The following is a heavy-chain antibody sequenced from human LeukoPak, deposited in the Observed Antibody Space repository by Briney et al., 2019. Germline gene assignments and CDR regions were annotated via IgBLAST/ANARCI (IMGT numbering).Heavy chain of an antibody. Sequence: SETLSLTCTVSGSSISSSSYYWGWIRQPPGKGLEWIGSIYYSGSTYYNPSLKSRVTISVDTSKNQFSLKLSAVTAADTAVYYCARLVAIRYYYYGMDVWGQGTTVTVSS. CDR2: IYYSGST. J-gene: IGHJ6*02. D-gene: IGHD2-15*01. CDR3: ARLVAIRYYYYGMDV. V-gene: IGHV4-39*01. CDR1: GSSISSSSYY.